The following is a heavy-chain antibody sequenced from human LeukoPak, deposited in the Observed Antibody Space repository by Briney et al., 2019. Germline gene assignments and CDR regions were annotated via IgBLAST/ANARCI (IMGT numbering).Heavy chain of an antibody. CDR1: GYTFSNYA. CDR3: ARDGGSYYRGLGEEAFDI. V-gene: IGHV7-4-1*02. Sequence: ASVKVSCKASGYTFSNYAINWVRQAPGQGLEWMGWINTNTGNPTYAQGFTGRFVFSLDTSVSTTYLQISSLKAEDTAVYYCARDGGSYYRGLGEEAFDIWGQGTMVTVSS. D-gene: IGHD3-10*01. CDR2: INTNTGNP. J-gene: IGHJ3*02.